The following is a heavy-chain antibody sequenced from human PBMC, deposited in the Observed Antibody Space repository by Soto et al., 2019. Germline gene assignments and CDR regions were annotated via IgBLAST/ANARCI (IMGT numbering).Heavy chain of an antibody. Sequence: SETLSLTCAVSGGSISSSNWWSWVRQSPGKGPEWIGYTFHSGSTYYNPSLKGRLTISVDKSKNQFSLKLNSVTAADTAVYFCARGRDDYKRSWYYFDYWGQGALVTVSS. CDR1: GGSISSSNW. D-gene: IGHD4-4*01. J-gene: IGHJ4*02. CDR3: ARGRDDYKRSWYYFDY. V-gene: IGHV4-4*02. CDR2: TFHSGST.